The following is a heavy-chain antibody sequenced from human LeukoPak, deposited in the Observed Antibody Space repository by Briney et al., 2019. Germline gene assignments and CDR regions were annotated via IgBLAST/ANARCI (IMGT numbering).Heavy chain of an antibody. J-gene: IGHJ4*02. CDR2: VSDTGRDT. D-gene: IGHD6-6*01. V-gene: IGHV3-23*01. Sequence: PGGSLRLSCLASGFTFSSYGMSWVRQAPGKVLEWVSAVSDTGRDTYYADSVKGRFTISKDNSKNTLFLQMNSLRAEDTAVYYCAKRVPYSSSSVYFDSWGQGTLVTVSS. CDR3: AKRVPYSSSSVYFDS. CDR1: GFTFSSYG.